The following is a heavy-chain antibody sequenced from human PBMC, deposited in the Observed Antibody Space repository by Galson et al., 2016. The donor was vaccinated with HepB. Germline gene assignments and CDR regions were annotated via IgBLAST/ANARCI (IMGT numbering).Heavy chain of an antibody. D-gene: IGHD2-21*01. CDR2: FCTHENT. CDR3: ATGGGAFDY. CDR1: GGAISNWC. V-gene: IGHV4-4*07. J-gene: IGHJ4*02. Sequence: LSLTCTVSGGAISNWCWNWIRQPAGNELEWIGRFCTHENTKYNPSLKSRVTMSIDTSKNQFSLKLNSVTAADTAVYYCATGGGAFDYWGQGTLVTVSS.